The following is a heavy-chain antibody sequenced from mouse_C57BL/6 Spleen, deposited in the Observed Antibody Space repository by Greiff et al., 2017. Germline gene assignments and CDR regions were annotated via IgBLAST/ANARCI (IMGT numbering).Heavy chain of an antibody. V-gene: IGHV5-17*01. J-gene: IGHJ4*01. CDR3: ARGYPYYYGSSYAMDY. D-gene: IGHD1-1*01. Sequence: EVKLVESGGGLVKPGGSLKLSCAASGFTFSDYGMHWVRQAPEKGLEWVAYISSGSSTIYYADTVKGRFTISRDNAKNTLFLQMTSLRSEDTAMYYCARGYPYYYGSSYAMDYWGQGTSVTVSS. CDR1: GFTFSDYG. CDR2: ISSGSSTI.